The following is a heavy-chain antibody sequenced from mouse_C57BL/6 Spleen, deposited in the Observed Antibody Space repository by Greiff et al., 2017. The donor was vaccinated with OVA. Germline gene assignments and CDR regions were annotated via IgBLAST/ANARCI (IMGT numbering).Heavy chain of an antibody. J-gene: IGHJ2*01. CDR1: GYTFTDYY. D-gene: IGHD1-1*01. CDR3: AKGYGSSYREYYFDY. Sequence: VQLQQYGPELVKPGASVKISCKASGYTFTDYYMNWVKQSHGKSLEWIGDINPNNGGTSYNQKFKGKATLTVDKSSSTAYMELRSLTSEDSAVYYCAKGYGSSYREYYFDYWGQGTTLTVSS. V-gene: IGHV1-26*01. CDR2: INPNNGGT.